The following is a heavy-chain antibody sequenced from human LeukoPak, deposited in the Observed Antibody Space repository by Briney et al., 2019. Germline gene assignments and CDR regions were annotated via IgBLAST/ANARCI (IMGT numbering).Heavy chain of an antibody. J-gene: IGHJ4*02. Sequence: GGSLRLSCVASGFTFSSYWMHWVRQAPGKGLVWVSRINSDGSSTTYADSVKGRLTISRDNAENTLYLQMDSRRAEETAIYYCAGEYSYDSSGYYPWDYWGQGTLVTVSS. CDR1: GFTFSSYW. CDR3: AGEYSYDSSGYYPWDY. CDR2: INSDGSST. V-gene: IGHV3-74*01. D-gene: IGHD3-22*01.